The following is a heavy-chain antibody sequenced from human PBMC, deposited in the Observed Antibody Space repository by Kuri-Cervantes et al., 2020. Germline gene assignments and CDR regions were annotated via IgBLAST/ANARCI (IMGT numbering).Heavy chain of an antibody. CDR1: GGSISSYY. Sequence: SETLSLTCTVSGGSISSYYWSLIRQPPGKGLEWIGFIYHNGRTNYNPSLNSRITISVDTSKNQFSLMLTSVTAADTAVYYCTRGTDYYGSGDFWGQGILVTVSS. CDR2: IYHNGRT. J-gene: IGHJ4*02. CDR3: TRGTDYYGSGDF. D-gene: IGHD3-10*01. V-gene: IGHV4-59*01.